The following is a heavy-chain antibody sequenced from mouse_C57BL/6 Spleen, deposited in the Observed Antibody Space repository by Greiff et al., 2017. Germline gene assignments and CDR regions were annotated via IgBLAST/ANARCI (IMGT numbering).Heavy chain of an antibody. V-gene: IGHV1-9*01. CDR1: GYTFPGYW. CDR2: ILPGSGSY. CDR3: ARSRRFFDF. Sequence: VKLQQSGAELMKPGASVKLSCKATGYTFPGYWIAWVKQRPGHGLWWIGAILPGSGSYNYTEQLKGKATFTADTSSNTAYMQLSILTTEDSAIYFCARSRRFFDFWGQGTTLTVSS. J-gene: IGHJ2*01.